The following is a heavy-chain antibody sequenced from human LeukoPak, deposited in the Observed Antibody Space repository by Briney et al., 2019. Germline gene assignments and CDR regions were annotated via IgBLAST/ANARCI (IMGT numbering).Heavy chain of an antibody. CDR2: ISSSSSYI. D-gene: IGHD1-1*01. CDR3: ARDHWNDGYFDY. Sequence: TGGSLRLSCAASGFSFNTYTMRWVRQAPGKGLEWVSSISSSSSYIYYADSVKGRFTISRDNAKNSLYLQMNSLRAEDTAVYYCARDHWNDGYFDYWGQGTLVTVSS. J-gene: IGHJ4*02. CDR1: GFSFNTYT. V-gene: IGHV3-21*01.